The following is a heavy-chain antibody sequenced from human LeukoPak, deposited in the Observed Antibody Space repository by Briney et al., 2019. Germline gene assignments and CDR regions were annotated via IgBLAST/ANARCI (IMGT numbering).Heavy chain of an antibody. Sequence: GGSLRLSCAASGFPFSAYSMNWVRQAPGKGLEWVSSISGSSNYMYYADSVKGRFTISRDNAKNSLYLHMSSLRADDTAVYYCAKAYYDSSGYSYYFDYWGQGTLVTVS. V-gene: IGHV3-21*01. CDR2: ISGSSNYM. CDR1: GFPFSAYS. CDR3: AKAYYDSSGYSYYFDY. D-gene: IGHD3-22*01. J-gene: IGHJ4*02.